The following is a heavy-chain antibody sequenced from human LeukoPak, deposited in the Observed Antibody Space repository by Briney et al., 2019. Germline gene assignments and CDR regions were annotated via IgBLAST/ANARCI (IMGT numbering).Heavy chain of an antibody. Sequence: ASVKVSCKASGYTFTGYYMHWVRQAPGQGLEWMGWINPNSGGTNYAQKFQGRVTMTRDTSISTAYMELSRLRSDDTAVYYCARMDVDTAMVRSVYGMDVWGQGTTVTVSS. CDR3: ARMDVDTAMVRSVYGMDV. D-gene: IGHD5-18*01. J-gene: IGHJ6*02. CDR1: GYTFTGYY. V-gene: IGHV1-2*02. CDR2: INPNSGGT.